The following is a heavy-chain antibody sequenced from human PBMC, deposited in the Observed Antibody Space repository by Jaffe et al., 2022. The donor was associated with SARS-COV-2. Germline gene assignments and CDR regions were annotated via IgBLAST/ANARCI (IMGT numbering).Heavy chain of an antibody. CDR3: AKGATKVDY. Sequence: QVQLVESGGGVVQPGRSLRLSCAASGFTFKDFGMHWVRQAPGRGLEWVAFISYDGSVQHYGDSVKGRFTVSRDDLKSTLFLQMNSLRLDDTAVYYCAKGATKVDYWGQGTLVTVSS. CDR1: GFTFKDFG. V-gene: IGHV3-30*18. CDR2: ISYDGSVQ. D-gene: IGHD1-26*01. J-gene: IGHJ4*02.